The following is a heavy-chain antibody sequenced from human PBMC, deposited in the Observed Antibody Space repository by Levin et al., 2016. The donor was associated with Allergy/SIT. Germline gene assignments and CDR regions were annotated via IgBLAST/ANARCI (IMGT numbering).Heavy chain of an antibody. CDR2: IDPSDSYT. J-gene: IGHJ6*02. D-gene: IGHD6-6*01. CDR3: ARQGAARRLFGYYYYGMDV. Sequence: VRQMPGKGLEWMGRIDPSDSYTNYSPSFQGHVTISADKSISTAYLQWSSLKASDTAMYYCARQGAARRLFGYYYYGMDVWGQGTTVTVSS. V-gene: IGHV5-10-1*01.